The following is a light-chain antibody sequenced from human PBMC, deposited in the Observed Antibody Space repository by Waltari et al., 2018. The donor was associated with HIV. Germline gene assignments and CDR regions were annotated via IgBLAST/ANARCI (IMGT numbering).Light chain of an antibody. Sequence: DIQMTQSPSSVSAAVGDRVTITCRASQRIASWLAGYQQRPGKAPNLLIHTASILQSGVPSRFSGSGSGTDFTLTISNLQPEDFGTYYCQQSNGFVLTFGGGTKVEIK. CDR3: QQSNGFVLT. CDR2: TAS. J-gene: IGKJ4*01. V-gene: IGKV1-12*01. CDR1: QRIASW.